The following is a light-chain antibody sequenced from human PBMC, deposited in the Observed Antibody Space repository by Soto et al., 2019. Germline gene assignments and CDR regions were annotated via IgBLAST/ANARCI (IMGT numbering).Light chain of an antibody. CDR2: DAS. V-gene: IGKV1-27*01. J-gene: IGKJ4*01. CDR3: QQYDSPPLT. Sequence: DIQVTQSPSSLSASIGDRVTITCRASQGIGDSLAWYQQKPGTAPKLLIYDASTLEFGVPTRFSGTDSGTHFTLTISSLQPADVGTYYWQQYDSPPLTFGGGTKVDIK. CDR1: QGIGDS.